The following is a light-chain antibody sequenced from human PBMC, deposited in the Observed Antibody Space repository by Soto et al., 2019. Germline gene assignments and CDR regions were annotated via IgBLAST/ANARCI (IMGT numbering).Light chain of an antibody. CDR2: SDT. CDR3: QVWDSGSAHVV. J-gene: IGLJ2*01. V-gene: IGLV3-21*04. Sequence: SSELTQPPSVSVAPGKTASISCGGNNIGSKGVHWYQQKPGQAPVLVIYSDTDLPPVIPERFSGSNSANLATLTISRVEAGDEADYYCQVWDSGSAHVVFCGGTKVTVL. CDR1: NIGSKG.